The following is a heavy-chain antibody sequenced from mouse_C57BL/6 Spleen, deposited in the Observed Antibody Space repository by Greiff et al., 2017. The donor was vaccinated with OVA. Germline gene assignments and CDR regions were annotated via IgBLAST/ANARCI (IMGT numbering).Heavy chain of an antibody. CDR2: INYDGSST. Sequence: EVKVVESEGGLVQPGSSMKLSCTASGFTFSDYYMAWVRQVPEKGLEWVANINYDGSSTYYLDSLKSRFIISRDNAKNILYLQMSSLKSEDTATYYCARREDGYFDVWGTGTTVTVSS. CDR3: ARREDGYFDV. CDR1: GFTFSDYY. J-gene: IGHJ1*03. V-gene: IGHV5-16*01.